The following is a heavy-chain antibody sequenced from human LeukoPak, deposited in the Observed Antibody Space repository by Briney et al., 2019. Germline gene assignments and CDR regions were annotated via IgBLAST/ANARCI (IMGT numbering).Heavy chain of an antibody. Sequence: GGSLRLSCAASGFTVSDYYMSWVRQALGKGLEWVLVIYSDSRTYYADSVRGRFTISRDNSNNTLHLQMNSLRGEDTAVYYCARCGSDYDGGAFDIWGQGTMVTVSS. CDR2: IYSDSRT. J-gene: IGHJ3*02. CDR3: ARCGSDYDGGAFDI. D-gene: IGHD2-21*02. CDR1: GFTVSDYY. V-gene: IGHV3-53*01.